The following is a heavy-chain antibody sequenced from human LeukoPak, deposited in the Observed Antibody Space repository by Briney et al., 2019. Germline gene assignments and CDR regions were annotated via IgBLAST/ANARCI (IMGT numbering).Heavy chain of an antibody. CDR3: ARGNGDYVPRGMDV. D-gene: IGHD4-17*01. Sequence: PGGSLRLSCAASGFTFSSYAMHWVRQAPGKGLEWVAVISYDGSNKYYADSVKGRFTISRDNSKNTLYLQMNSLRAEDTAVYYCARGNGDYVPRGMDVWGQGTTVTVSS. V-gene: IGHV3-30-3*01. J-gene: IGHJ6*02. CDR1: GFTFSSYA. CDR2: ISYDGSNK.